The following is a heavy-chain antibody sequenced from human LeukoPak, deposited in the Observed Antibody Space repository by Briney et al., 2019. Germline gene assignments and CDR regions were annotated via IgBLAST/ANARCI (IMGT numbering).Heavy chain of an antibody. D-gene: IGHD5-24*01. CDR1: GFTFSSYG. CDR3: AKVKGATNYYFDY. Sequence: PGGSLRLSCAASGFTFSSYGMHWVRQAPGKGLEWVAFIRYDGSNKYYADSVKGRFTISRDNSKNTLYLQMNSLRAEDTAVYYCAKVKGATNYYFDYWGQGTLVTVSP. V-gene: IGHV3-30*02. J-gene: IGHJ4*02. CDR2: IRYDGSNK.